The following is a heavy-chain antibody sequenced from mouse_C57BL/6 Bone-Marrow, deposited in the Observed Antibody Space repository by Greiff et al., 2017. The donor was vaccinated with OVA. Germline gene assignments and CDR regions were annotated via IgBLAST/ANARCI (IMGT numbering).Heavy chain of an antibody. CDR3: ARWVGLYYYAMDY. CDR1: GYPFTSSW. Sequence: VQLQQPGAELVKPGASVKLSCKASGYPFTSSWMHWVKQRPGRGLGWIGRIDPISGGTKYNEKFKSKATLTVDKPASTAYMQLSSLTSEDSAVYYCARWVGLYYYAMDYWGQGTSVTVSS. CDR2: IDPISGGT. D-gene: IGHD1-1*02. V-gene: IGHV1-72*01. J-gene: IGHJ4*01.